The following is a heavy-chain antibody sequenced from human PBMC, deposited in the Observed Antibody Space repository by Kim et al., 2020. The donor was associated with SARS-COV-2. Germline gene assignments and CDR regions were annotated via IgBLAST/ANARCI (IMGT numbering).Heavy chain of an antibody. CDR3: ARSRYYYDSSGYYYFDY. J-gene: IGHJ4*02. V-gene: IGHV3-11*06. D-gene: IGHD3-22*01. Sequence: VKGRFTISRDNAKNSLYLQMNILRAEDTAVYYCARSRYYYDSSGYYYFDYWGQGTLVTVSS.